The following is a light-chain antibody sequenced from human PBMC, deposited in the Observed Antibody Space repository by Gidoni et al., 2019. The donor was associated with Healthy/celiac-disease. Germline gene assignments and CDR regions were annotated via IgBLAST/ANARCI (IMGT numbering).Light chain of an antibody. Sequence: SYALTQPPSVSVSPGQTASITCSGDKLGDKYACWYQQKPGQLPVLVIYQDSKRPSGIPERFSGSNSGNTATLTISGTQAMDEADYYCQAWDSSTAVFGGGTKLTVL. CDR2: QDS. CDR1: KLGDKY. CDR3: QAWDSSTAV. V-gene: IGLV3-1*01. J-gene: IGLJ2*01.